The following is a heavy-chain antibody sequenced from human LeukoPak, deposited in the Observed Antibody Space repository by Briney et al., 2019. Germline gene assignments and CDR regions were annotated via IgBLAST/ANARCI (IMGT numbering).Heavy chain of an antibody. CDR1: GASISNHY. V-gene: IGHV4-4*07. D-gene: IGHD1-26*01. J-gene: IGHJ4*02. CDR2: IYSSGST. CDR3: AHGGNSGSYSEN. Sequence: PSETLSFTCTVSGASISNHYWSWIRQPAGEALEWIGRIYSSGSTDYNPSLKSPVTMSVDTSKSQFSLKLSSVTAADTAVYYCAHGGNSGSYSENWGQGIPVIVSS.